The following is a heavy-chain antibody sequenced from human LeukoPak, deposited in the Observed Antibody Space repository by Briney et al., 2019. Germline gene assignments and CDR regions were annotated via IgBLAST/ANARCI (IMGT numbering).Heavy chain of an antibody. J-gene: IGHJ4*02. D-gene: IGHD2-2*01. CDR2: IIPIFGMA. Sequence: SVKVSCKASGGTFSSYAISWVRQAPGQGLEWMGRIIPIFGMANYAQKFQGRVTITADKSTSTAYMELSSLRSEDTAVYYCARGAYCSSTSCRLDYWGQGTLVTVSS. V-gene: IGHV1-69*04. CDR1: GGTFSSYA. CDR3: ARGAYCSSTSCRLDY.